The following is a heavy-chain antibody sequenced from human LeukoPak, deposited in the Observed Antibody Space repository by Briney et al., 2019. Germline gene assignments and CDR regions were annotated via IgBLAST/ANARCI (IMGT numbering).Heavy chain of an antibody. Sequence: GGSLRLSCAASGFTFSSYWMSWVRQAPGKGLEWVANIKQDGSEEYYVDSVKGRFTISRDNAKNSLYLQMNSLRAEDTAVYYCARVCPTYYDFWSGYYTDYYYYGMDVWGQGTTVTVSS. CDR1: GFTFSSYW. J-gene: IGHJ6*02. V-gene: IGHV3-7*01. CDR3: ARVCPTYYDFWSGYYTDYYYYGMDV. D-gene: IGHD3-3*01. CDR2: IKQDGSEE.